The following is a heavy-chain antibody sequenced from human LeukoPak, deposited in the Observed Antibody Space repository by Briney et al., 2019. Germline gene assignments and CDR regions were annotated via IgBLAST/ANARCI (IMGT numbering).Heavy chain of an antibody. CDR1: GFTFSSYG. CDR3: ARGVIPSGYDYYYYYYGMDV. J-gene: IGHJ6*02. CDR2: IWYDGSNK. Sequence: GGSLRLSCAASGFTFSSYGMHWVRQAPGKGLEWVAVIWYDGSNKYYADSVKGRFTISRDNSKNTLYLQMNSLRAEDTAVYYCARGVIPSGYDYYYYYYGMDVWGQGTTVTVSS. V-gene: IGHV3-33*01. D-gene: IGHD5-12*01.